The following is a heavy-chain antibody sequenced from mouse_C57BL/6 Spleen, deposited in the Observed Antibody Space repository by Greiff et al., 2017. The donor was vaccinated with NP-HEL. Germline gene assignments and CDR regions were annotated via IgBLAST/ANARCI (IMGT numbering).Heavy chain of an antibody. CDR2: INPNNGGT. V-gene: IGHV1-22*01. J-gene: IGHJ3*01. Sequence: EVQLQQSGPELVKPGASVKMSCKASGYTFTDYNMHWVKQSHGKSLEWIGYINPNNGGTSYNQKFKGKATLTVNKSSSTAYMELSSLTSEDSAVYYCAREGYSNAWFAYWGQGTLVTVSA. D-gene: IGHD2-5*01. CDR1: GYTFTDYN. CDR3: AREGYSNAWFAY.